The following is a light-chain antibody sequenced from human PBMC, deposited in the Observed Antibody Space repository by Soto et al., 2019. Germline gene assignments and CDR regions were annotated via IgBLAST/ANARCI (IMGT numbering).Light chain of an antibody. CDR3: QQYNNWPPPIT. J-gene: IGKJ5*01. CDR1: QSVSSN. V-gene: IGKV3-15*01. CDR2: GAS. Sequence: EIVMTHSPATLSVAPGERATLSCRAGQSVSSNLAWYQQKPGQAPRLLIYGASTRATGIPARFSGSGSGTEFPLTISSLQSEDFAVYYCQQYNNWPPPITFGQRTRLAI.